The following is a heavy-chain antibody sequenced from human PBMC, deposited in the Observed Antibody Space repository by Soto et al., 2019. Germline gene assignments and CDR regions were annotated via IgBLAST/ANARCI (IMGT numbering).Heavy chain of an antibody. CDR2: ISYDGSNK. D-gene: IGHD1-26*01. V-gene: IGHV3-30-3*01. J-gene: IGHJ4*02. Sequence: GGSLRLSCAASGFTFCSYAMHWVRQAPGKGLEWVAVISYDGSNKYYADSVKGRFTISRDNSKNTLYLQMNSLRAEDTAVYYCARGVSEWELDYWGQGTLVTASS. CDR1: GFTFCSYA. CDR3: ARGVSEWELDY.